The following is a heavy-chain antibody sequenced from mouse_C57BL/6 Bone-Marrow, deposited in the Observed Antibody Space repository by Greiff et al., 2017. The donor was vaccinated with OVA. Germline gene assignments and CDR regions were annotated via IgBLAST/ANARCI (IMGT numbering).Heavy chain of an antibody. CDR2: IYPGDGDT. J-gene: IGHJ2*01. D-gene: IGHD4-1*01. CDR3: ARGDWEGYFYY. V-gene: IGHV1-82*01. CDR1: GYAFSSSW. Sequence: QVQLKESGPELVKPGASVKISCKASGYAFSSSWMNWVKQRPGKGLEWIGRIYPGDGDTNYNGKFKGKATLTADKSSSTAYMQLSSLTSEDSAVYFCARGDWEGYFYYWGQGTTLTVSA.